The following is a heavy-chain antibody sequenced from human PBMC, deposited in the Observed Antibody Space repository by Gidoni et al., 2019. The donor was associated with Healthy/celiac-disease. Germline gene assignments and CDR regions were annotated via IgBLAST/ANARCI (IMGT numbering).Heavy chain of an antibody. CDR1: GFTFSSYA. Sequence: EVQLLESGGGLVQPGGSLRLSCAASGFTFSSYAMSWVRQAPGTGLEWVSAISGSGGSTYYADSVKGRFPISRDNSKNTLYLQMNSLRAEDTAVYYCAKAHDYGGNSVYDYWGQGTLVTVSS. CDR2: ISGSGGST. J-gene: IGHJ4*02. V-gene: IGHV3-23*01. CDR3: AKAHDYGGNSVYDY. D-gene: IGHD4-17*01.